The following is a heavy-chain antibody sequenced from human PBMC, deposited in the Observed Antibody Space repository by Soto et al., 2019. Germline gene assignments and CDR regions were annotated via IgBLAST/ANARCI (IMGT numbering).Heavy chain of an antibody. CDR1: GGTFSSYA. CDR3: AREAGESSWLPPYGMDV. CDR2: IIPIFGTA. Sequence: QGQLVQSGAEVKKPGSSVKVSCKASGGTFSSYAISGVRQAPGQGLEWMGGIIPIFGTANYAQKFQGRVTITADKSTSTAYMELSSLRSEDTAVYYCAREAGESSWLPPYGMDVWGQGTTVTVSS. D-gene: IGHD6-19*01. V-gene: IGHV1-69*06. J-gene: IGHJ6*02.